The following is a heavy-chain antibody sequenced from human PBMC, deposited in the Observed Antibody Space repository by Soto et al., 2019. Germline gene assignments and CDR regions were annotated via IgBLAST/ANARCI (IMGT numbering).Heavy chain of an antibody. Sequence: SVKVSCKASGGTFSRYASSWVRQAPGQGLEWMGGIIPIFGTANYAQKFQGRVTITADESTSTAYMELSSLRSEDTAVYYCARGWSSGRTDYWGQGTLGTVSS. CDR1: GGTFSRYA. CDR3: ARGWSSGRTDY. V-gene: IGHV1-69*13. CDR2: IIPIFGTA. D-gene: IGHD6-19*01. J-gene: IGHJ4*02.